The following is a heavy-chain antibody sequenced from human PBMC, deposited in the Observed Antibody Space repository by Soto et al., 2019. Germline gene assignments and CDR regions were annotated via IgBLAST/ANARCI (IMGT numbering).Heavy chain of an antibody. J-gene: IGHJ5*02. D-gene: IGHD6-13*01. CDR2: ISGSGGST. V-gene: IGHV3-23*01. CDR1: GFPFSSYA. CDR3: AKDSSSWYRSGFDP. Sequence: GGSLRLSCAASGFPFSSYAMSWVRPAPGKGLEWVSAISGSGGSTYYADSVKGRFTISRDNSKNTLYLQMNSLRAEDTAVYYCAKDSSSWYRSGFDPWGQGTLVTVSS.